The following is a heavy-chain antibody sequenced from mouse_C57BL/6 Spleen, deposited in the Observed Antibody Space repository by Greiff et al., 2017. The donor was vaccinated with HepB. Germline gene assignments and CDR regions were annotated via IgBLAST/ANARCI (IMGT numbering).Heavy chain of an antibody. D-gene: IGHD1-1*01. CDR2: INPGSGGT. CDR3: ARSFITTVVALDY. CDR1: GYAFTNYL. J-gene: IGHJ2*01. V-gene: IGHV1-54*01. Sequence: VQLQQSGAELVRPGTSVKVSCKASGYAFTNYLIEWVKQRPGQGLEWIGVINPGSGGTNYNEKFKGKATLTADKSSSTAYMQLSSLTSEDSAVYFCARSFITTVVALDYWGQGTTLTVSS.